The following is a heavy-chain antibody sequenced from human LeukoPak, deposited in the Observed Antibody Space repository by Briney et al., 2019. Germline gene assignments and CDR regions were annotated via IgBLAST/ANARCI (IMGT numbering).Heavy chain of an antibody. J-gene: IGHJ3*02. V-gene: IGHV3-30-3*01. CDR3: ARATYYYDTSTSSGAPDI. Sequence: GGSLRLSCAASGFAFSSYAMHWVRQAPGKGLEWVAVISYDGSNKYYTDSVKGRFTISRDNSKNTLYLQMNSLRDEDTAVYYCARATYYYDTSTSSGAPDIWGQGTMVIVSS. D-gene: IGHD3-22*01. CDR1: GFAFSSYA. CDR2: ISYDGSNK.